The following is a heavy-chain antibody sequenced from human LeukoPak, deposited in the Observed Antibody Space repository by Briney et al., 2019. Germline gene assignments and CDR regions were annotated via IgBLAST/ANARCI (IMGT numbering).Heavy chain of an antibody. V-gene: IGHV1-2*02. CDR1: GSTFTGYY. J-gene: IGHJ6*03. CDR3: ARDMVRGPAYYYMDV. Sequence: ASVKVSFKASGSTFTGYYMHWGRPAPGQGLEWKGWINPNSGGTNYAQKFPGRVTMTRDTSISTAYMELSRLRSDDTAVYYCARDMVRGPAYYYMDVWGKGTTVTISS. D-gene: IGHD3-10*01. CDR2: INPNSGGT.